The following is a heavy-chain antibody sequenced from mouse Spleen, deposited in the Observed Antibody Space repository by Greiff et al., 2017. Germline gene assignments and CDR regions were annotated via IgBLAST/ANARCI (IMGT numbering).Heavy chain of an antibody. Sequence: QVQLKQPGAELVRPGSSVKLSCKASGYTFTSYWMDWVKQRPGQGLEWIGNIYPSDSETHYNQKFKDKATLTVDKSSSTAYMQLSSLTSEDSAVYYCARGGYGNYLDYWGQGTTLTVSS. D-gene: IGHD2-10*02. CDR2: IYPSDSET. CDR3: ARGGYGNYLDY. V-gene: IGHV1-61*01. J-gene: IGHJ2*01. CDR1: GYTFTSYW.